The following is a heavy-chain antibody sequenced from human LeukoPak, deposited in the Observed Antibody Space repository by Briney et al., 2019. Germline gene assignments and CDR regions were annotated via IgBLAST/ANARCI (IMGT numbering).Heavy chain of an antibody. V-gene: IGHV4-39*07. CDR2: IYYSGSA. Sequence: SETLSLTCTVSGYSIITSSYYWGWIRQPPGKGLEWIGSIYYSGSAYYNPSLKSRVTISVDTSKNQFSLKLNSLTAADTAVYYCARVTTLADYWGQGTLVTVSS. CDR3: ARVTTLADY. CDR1: GYSIITSSYY. D-gene: IGHD4-11*01. J-gene: IGHJ4*02.